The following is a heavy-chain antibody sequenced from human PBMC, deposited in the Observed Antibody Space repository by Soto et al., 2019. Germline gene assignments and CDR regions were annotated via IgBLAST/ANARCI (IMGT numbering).Heavy chain of an antibody. CDR2: IYYNGNT. Sequence: PSETLSLTCTVSRGSISTYYWSWIRQPPGKGLECIGYIYYNGNTNYNPSLKSRVTISVDTSKNQFTLNLNSVTAADTAVYYCARHATRSYDYWGQGTRVTVSS. J-gene: IGHJ4*02. V-gene: IGHV4-59*08. CDR3: ARHATRSYDY. CDR1: RGSISTYY.